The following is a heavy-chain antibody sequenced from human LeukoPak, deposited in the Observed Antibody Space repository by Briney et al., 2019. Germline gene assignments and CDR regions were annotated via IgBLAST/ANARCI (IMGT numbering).Heavy chain of an antibody. CDR1: GFIFRNYA. D-gene: IGHD4/OR15-4a*01. J-gene: IGHJ4*02. CDR2: ISDNGGGT. V-gene: IGHV3-23*01. Sequence: GGSLRLSYVASGFIFRNYAMSWVRQAPGEGLEWVSGISDNGGGTYYADSVKGRFTISRDNSKNMLYLQMNSLRAEDTAVYYCAKESGALGAPLYDYWGQGILVTGSS. CDR3: AKESGALGAPLYDY.